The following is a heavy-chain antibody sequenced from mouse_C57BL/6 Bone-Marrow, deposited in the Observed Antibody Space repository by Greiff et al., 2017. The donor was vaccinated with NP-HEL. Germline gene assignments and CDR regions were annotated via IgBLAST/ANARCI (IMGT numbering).Heavy chain of an antibody. CDR2: IYPGGGYT. J-gene: IGHJ4*01. Sequence: VQLQQSGAELVRPGTSVKMSCKASGYTFTNYWIGWAKQRPGHGLEWIGDIYPGGGYTNYNEKFKGKATLTADKSSSTAYMQFSSLTSEDSAIYYCARGHYDSKGVAMDYWGQGTSVTVSS. CDR3: ARGHYDSKGVAMDY. D-gene: IGHD2-4*01. V-gene: IGHV1-63*01. CDR1: GYTFTNYW.